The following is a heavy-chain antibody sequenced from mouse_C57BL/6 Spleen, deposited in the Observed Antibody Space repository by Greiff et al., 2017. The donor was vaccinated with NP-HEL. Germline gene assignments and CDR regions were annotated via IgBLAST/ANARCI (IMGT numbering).Heavy chain of an antibody. V-gene: IGHV3-6*01. Sequence: VQLKESGPGLVKPSQSLSLTCSVTGYSITSGYYWNWIRQFPGNKLEWMGYISYDGSNNYNPSLKNRISITRDTSKNQFFLKLNSVTTEDTATYYCARVIRWLPRGHWYFDVWGTGTTVTVSS. D-gene: IGHD2-2*01. CDR1: GYSITSGYY. CDR3: ARVIRWLPRGHWYFDV. J-gene: IGHJ1*03. CDR2: ISYDGSN.